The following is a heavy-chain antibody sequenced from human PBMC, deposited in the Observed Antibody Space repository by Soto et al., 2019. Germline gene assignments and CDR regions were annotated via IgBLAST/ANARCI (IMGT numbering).Heavy chain of an antibody. J-gene: IGHJ3*02. CDR1: GGSISSGGYY. Sequence: QVQLQESGPGLVKPSQTLSLTCTVSGGSISSGGYYWSWIRQHPGKGLEWIGYMYYSGSTYYNPSLKSRVTISVDTSKNQFSLKLSSVTAADTAVYYCARDWGYCSSTSCYTGVAFDIWGQGTMVTVSS. V-gene: IGHV4-31*03. D-gene: IGHD2-2*02. CDR3: ARDWGYCSSTSCYTGVAFDI. CDR2: MYYSGST.